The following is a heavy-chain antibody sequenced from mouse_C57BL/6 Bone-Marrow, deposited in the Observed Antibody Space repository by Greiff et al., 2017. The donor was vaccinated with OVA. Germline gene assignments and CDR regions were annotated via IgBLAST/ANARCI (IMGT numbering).Heavy chain of an antibody. V-gene: IGHV1-15*01. CDR2: IDPETGGT. J-gene: IGHJ4*01. CDR3: TRYYYGSSFYYAMDY. D-gene: IGHD1-1*01. Sequence: VKLVESGAELVRPGASVTLSCKASGYTFTDYEMHWVKQTPVHGLEWIGAIDPETGGTAYNQKFKGKAILTADKSSSTAYMELRSLTSEDSAVYYCTRYYYGSSFYYAMDYWGQGTSVTVSS. CDR1: GYTFTDYE.